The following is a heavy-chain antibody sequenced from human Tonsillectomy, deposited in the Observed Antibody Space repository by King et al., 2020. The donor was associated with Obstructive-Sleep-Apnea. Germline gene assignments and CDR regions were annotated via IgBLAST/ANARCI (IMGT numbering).Heavy chain of an antibody. J-gene: IGHJ6*02. CDR1: GYAFTQYA. CDR3: ARPRPIGQGSYYFYGLDV. Sequence: MQLVQSGSELKKPGASVKVSCKASGYAFTQYAMNWVRQAPGQGLEWMGWINTNTGNPTYGPGFTGRFVFSLDSSVLTAYLQISSLKAEDTAVYYCARPRPIGQGSYYFYGLDVWGQGTTVTVSS. V-gene: IGHV7-4-1*02. CDR2: INTNTGNP.